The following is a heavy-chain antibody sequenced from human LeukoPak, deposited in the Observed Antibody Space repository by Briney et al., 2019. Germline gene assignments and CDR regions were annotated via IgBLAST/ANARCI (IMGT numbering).Heavy chain of an antibody. D-gene: IGHD3-22*01. Sequence: GGSLRLSCAASGFTFSNAWMSWVRQAPGKGLEWVANIKQDGSEKYYVDSVKGRFTISRDNAKNSLYLQMNSLRAEDTAVYYCARDSYDSSGYYPNYWGQGTLVTVSS. CDR3: ARDSYDSSGYYPNY. V-gene: IGHV3-7*01. J-gene: IGHJ4*02. CDR2: IKQDGSEK. CDR1: GFTFSNAW.